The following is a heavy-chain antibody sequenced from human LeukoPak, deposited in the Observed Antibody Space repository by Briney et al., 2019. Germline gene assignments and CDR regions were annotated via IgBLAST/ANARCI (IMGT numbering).Heavy chain of an antibody. CDR1: GYTFTSYD. D-gene: IGHD3-22*01. V-gene: IGHV1-8*01. Sequence: ASVKVSCKASGYTFTSYDINWVRQAPGQGLEWLAWMNLNSGSKGYSQKFQGRVTLTRNTSIDTACLEVSSLRSEDTAVYYCARTRVNYEGSAYSYYFDYWGQGTPVTVSS. CDR2: MNLNSGSK. CDR3: ARTRVNYEGSAYSYYFDY. J-gene: IGHJ4*02.